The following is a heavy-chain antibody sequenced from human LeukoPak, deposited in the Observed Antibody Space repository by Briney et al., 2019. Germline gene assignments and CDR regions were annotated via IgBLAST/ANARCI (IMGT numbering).Heavy chain of an antibody. V-gene: IGHV4-61*02. Sequence: PSETLSLTCTVSGGSISSGSYYWSWIQQPAGKGLEWIGRIYTSGSTNFNPSLKSRVTISVDTSKNQFSLKLSSVTAADTAVYYCARDNILGGNTFDYWGQGTLVTVSS. CDR2: IYTSGST. J-gene: IGHJ4*02. D-gene: IGHD4-23*01. CDR1: GGSISSGSYY. CDR3: ARDNILGGNTFDY.